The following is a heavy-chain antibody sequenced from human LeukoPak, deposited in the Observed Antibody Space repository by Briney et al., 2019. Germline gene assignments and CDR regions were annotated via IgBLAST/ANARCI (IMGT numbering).Heavy chain of an antibody. CDR3: ARGTSSGYFQLYFDY. CDR2: IYSGGST. Sequence: PGGSLRLSCAASGFTVSSNYMAWVRQAPGKGLEWVSVIYSGGSTYYAGSVKGRFTISRDNSKNTLYLQMNSLRAEDTAVYYCARGTSSGYFQLYFDYWGQGTLVTVSS. CDR1: GFTVSSNY. V-gene: IGHV3-53*01. D-gene: IGHD3-22*01. J-gene: IGHJ4*02.